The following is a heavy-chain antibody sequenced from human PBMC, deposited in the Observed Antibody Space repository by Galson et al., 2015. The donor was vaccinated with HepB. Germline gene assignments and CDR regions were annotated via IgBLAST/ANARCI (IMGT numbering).Heavy chain of an antibody. J-gene: IGHJ6*02. Sequence: SVKVSCKVSGYPLSEASIHWVRQAPGKGLEWMGGFDREDGETGYAQNFQGRVTMTGDTSTDTAYMELRSLRSEDTAVYYCATEGLYCNRVSCPEPHFGLDVWGQGTRVTVSS. V-gene: IGHV1-24*01. CDR1: GYPLSEAS. CDR2: FDREDGET. CDR3: ATEGLYCNRVSCPEPHFGLDV. D-gene: IGHD2/OR15-2a*01.